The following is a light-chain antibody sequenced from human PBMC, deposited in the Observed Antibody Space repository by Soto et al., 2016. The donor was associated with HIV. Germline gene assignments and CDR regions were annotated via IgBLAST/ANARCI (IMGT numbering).Light chain of an antibody. Sequence: SYELTQPPSVSVSPGQTATITCSGDALPRQYAFWYQQKPGQAPVVIVSKNTERPSGVPERFSGSTSGTTITLTISRVQAEDEADYYCQSADFIGLYVLFGGGTTLTVL. CDR1: ALPRQY. CDR3: QSADFIGLYVL. J-gene: IGLJ2*01. V-gene: IGLV3-25*03. CDR2: KNT.